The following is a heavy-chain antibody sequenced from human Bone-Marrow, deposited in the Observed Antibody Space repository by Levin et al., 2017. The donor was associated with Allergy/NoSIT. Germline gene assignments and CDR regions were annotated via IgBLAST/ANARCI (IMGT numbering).Heavy chain of an antibody. CDR3: ARVTPFDDHTDAFDI. CDR1: GGSISSYY. D-gene: IGHD3-9*01. J-gene: IGHJ3*02. Sequence: TSETLSLTCTVSGGSISSYYWSWIRQPPGKGLEWIGYIYYSGSTNYNPSLKSRVTISVDTSKNQFSLKLSSVTAADTAVYYCARVTPFDDHTDAFDIWGQGTMVTVSS. V-gene: IGHV4-59*01. CDR2: IYYSGST.